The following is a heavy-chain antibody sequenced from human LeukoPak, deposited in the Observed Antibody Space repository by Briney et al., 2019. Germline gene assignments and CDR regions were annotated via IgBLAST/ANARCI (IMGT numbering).Heavy chain of an antibody. CDR3: ARDLLGYSYDAYYFDF. CDR1: GFTFSTHF. D-gene: IGHD5-18*01. V-gene: IGHV3-33*08. CDR2: IWYDGSKK. J-gene: IGHJ4*02. Sequence: GGSLRLSCAASGFTFSTHFMHWVRQAPGKGLEWVAVIWYDGSKKYHADSVKGRFTISRDNSKNTLYLQMNSLRAEDTAVYYCARDLLGYSYDAYYFDFWGQGTLVTVSS.